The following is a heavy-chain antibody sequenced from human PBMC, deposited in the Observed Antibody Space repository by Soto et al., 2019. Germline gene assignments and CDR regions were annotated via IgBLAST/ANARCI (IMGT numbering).Heavy chain of an antibody. Sequence: ASVKVSCKASGYIFTRYAIHWVRQAPGQTLEWMGWLNVGNGDTKYSPKLQGRVTITRDTSASIAYMDLNSLISEDTAVYYCTRDEIVGTAWGQGTLVTSPQ. CDR3: TRDEIVGTA. J-gene: IGHJ5*02. CDR2: LNVGNGDT. D-gene: IGHD5-12*01. CDR1: GYIFTRYA. V-gene: IGHV1-3*01.